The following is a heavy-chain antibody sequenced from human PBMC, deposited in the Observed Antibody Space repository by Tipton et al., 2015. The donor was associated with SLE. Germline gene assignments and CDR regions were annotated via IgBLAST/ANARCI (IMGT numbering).Heavy chain of an antibody. D-gene: IGHD3-10*01. V-gene: IGHV4-39*07. CDR3: ARNPITMVRGVIPGAFDV. CDR2: LYAGGTTNYKRRRGSEST. CDR1: GGSVSVSSYY. Sequence: GLVKPSETLSLTCSVSGGSVSVSSYYWGWIRQPPGKGLEWIGRLYAGGTTNYKRRRGSESTNYNHSLKSRVTMSIDTSKNQFSLKLSSVTAADTALYYCARNPITMVRGVIPGAFDVWGQGKMVTVSS. J-gene: IGHJ3*01.